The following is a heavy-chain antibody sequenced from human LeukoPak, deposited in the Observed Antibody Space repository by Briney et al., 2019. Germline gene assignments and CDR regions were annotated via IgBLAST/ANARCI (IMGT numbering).Heavy chain of an antibody. J-gene: IGHJ3*02. CDR2: IYYSGST. CDR3: ARQDYGDYSWYAFDI. Sequence: SETLSLTCIVSGGSISSYYWSWIRQPPGKGLEWIGYIYYSGSTNYNPSLKSRVTISVDTSKNQFSLKLSSVTAADTAVYYCARQDYGDYSWYAFDIWGQGTMVTVSS. CDR1: GGSISSYY. V-gene: IGHV4-59*08. D-gene: IGHD4-17*01.